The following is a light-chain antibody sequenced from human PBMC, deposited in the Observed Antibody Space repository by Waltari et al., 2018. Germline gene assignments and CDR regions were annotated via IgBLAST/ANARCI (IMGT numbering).Light chain of an antibody. CDR3: QQYGRSTWT. J-gene: IGKJ1*01. CDR1: QSVSDNY. Sequence: EIVLTQSPGTLSLSPGERANLSCRASQSVSDNYLAWYQQKPGQAPRLLIYDASSRATGIPDRFSGSGSGTDFSLSIRRLEPEDSAVYYCQQYGRSTWTFGQGTRVEI. V-gene: IGKV3-20*01. CDR2: DAS.